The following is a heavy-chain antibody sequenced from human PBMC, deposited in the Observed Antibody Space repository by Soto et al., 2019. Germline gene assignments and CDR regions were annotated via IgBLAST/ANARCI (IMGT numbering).Heavy chain of an antibody. D-gene: IGHD4-17*01. CDR3: ARGHEYGAQFASSYNDL. CDR2: ILPIFGTA. Sequence: SVKVSCKASGGTFSTSSINWVRQAPGQRPEWMGNILPIFGTADYALKFQDRVTITADKSTNTAYMELRSLFSEDTAVYYCARGHEYGAQFASSYNDLWGQGVLVTVSS. CDR1: GGTFSTSS. J-gene: IGHJ5*02. V-gene: IGHV1-69*06.